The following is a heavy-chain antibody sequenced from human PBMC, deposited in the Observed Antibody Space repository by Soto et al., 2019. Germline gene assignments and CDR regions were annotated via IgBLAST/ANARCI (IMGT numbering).Heavy chain of an antibody. D-gene: IGHD3-3*01. CDR2: IYYSGST. CDR3: AREPILDTDERQHHN. V-gene: IGHV4-30-4*01. CDR1: GGSISSGDYY. Sequence: QVQLQESGPGLVKPSQTLSLTCTVSGGSISSGDYYWSWIRQPPGKALEWIGYIYYSGSTYYNPSLKSRVTISVDTSKNQFSLKLSSVTAADTAVYYCAREPILDTDERQHHNWGQGTLVTVSS. J-gene: IGHJ4*02.